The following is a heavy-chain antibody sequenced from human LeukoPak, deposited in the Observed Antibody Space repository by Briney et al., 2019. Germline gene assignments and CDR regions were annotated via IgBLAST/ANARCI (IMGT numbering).Heavy chain of an antibody. CDR1: GFTFSSYG. J-gene: IGHJ4*02. Sequence: PGGSLRLSCAASGFTFSSYGMHWFRQAPGKGLEWVANIKQDGSEKYYVDSVKGRFTISRDNAKNSLYLQMNSLRAEDTAVYYCASTMWDWGQGTLVTVSS. CDR2: IKQDGSEK. D-gene: IGHD3-3*01. V-gene: IGHV3-7*05. CDR3: ASTMWD.